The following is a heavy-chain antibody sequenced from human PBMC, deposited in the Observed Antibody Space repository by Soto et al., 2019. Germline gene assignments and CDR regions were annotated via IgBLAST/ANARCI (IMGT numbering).Heavy chain of an antibody. V-gene: IGHV1-3*01. D-gene: IGHD2-21*02. Sequence: ASLKVSCKACGDTFTRYAIHWVGQAPGQGLEWMGWINAGSGSSRYSQNFQGRVTITRDTSASTAYMELNSLVFEDTGVYFCARERAVSANFFDYWGQGTLVTLSS. CDR2: INAGSGSS. CDR1: GDTFTRYA. CDR3: ARERAVSANFFDY. J-gene: IGHJ4*02.